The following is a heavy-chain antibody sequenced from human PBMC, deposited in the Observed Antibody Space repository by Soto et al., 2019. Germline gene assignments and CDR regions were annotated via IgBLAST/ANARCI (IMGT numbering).Heavy chain of an antibody. CDR1: GGSISSGDYY. V-gene: IGHV4-30-4*01. D-gene: IGHD7-27*01. Sequence: SETLSLTCTGSGGSISSGDYYWSWIRQPPGKGLEWIGYIYYSGSTYYNPSLKSRVTISVDTSKNQFSLKLSSVTAADTAVYYCAREGFSLGYYYGMDVWGQGTTVTVSS. J-gene: IGHJ6*02. CDR2: IYYSGST. CDR3: AREGFSLGYYYGMDV.